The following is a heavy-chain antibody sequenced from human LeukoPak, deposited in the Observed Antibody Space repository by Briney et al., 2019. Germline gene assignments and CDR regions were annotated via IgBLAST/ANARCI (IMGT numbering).Heavy chain of an antibody. CDR3: ARALRGGSRPYYMDV. D-gene: IGHD4-17*01. V-gene: IGHV3-21*01. CDR1: GFTFSSYS. Sequence: GGSRRLSCAASGFTFSSYSMNWVRQAPGKGREWFSSISSSSSYIYYADSVQGRFTISRDNAKNSLHLQMNSLRAEDTAVYYCARALRGGSRPYYMDVWGKGNTVTVSS. J-gene: IGHJ6*03. CDR2: ISSSSSYI.